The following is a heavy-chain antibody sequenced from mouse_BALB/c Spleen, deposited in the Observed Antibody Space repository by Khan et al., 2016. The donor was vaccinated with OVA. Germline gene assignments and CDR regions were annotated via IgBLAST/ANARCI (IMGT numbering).Heavy chain of an antibody. CDR3: SRNSYMYDFTY. Sequence: QVQLKQSGPGLVQPSQSLSITCTVSGFSLTTYGVHWVRQSPGKGLEWLGLIWSGGNTDYNAAFISRLSITKDNSKSQVFFKMNSLQADDTAMYYCSRNSYMYDFTYWGQGTLGTVSA. CDR2: IWSGGNT. J-gene: IGHJ3*01. V-gene: IGHV2-2*01. D-gene: IGHD2-14*01. CDR1: GFSLTTYG.